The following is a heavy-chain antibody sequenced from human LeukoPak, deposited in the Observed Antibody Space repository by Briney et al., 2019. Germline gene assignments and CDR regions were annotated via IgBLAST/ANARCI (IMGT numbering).Heavy chain of an antibody. Sequence: SETLSLTCTVSGGSISSYYWSWIRQPPGKGLEWIAYIYYNGNTKYNPSLKSRVTISADTSKNQFSLKVNSVTAADTAVYYCARLAAGSNTRYFDLWGRGTRVTVSS. J-gene: IGHJ2*01. CDR2: IYYNGNT. CDR1: GGSISSYY. CDR3: ARLAAGSNTRYFDL. V-gene: IGHV4-59*01. D-gene: IGHD6-13*01.